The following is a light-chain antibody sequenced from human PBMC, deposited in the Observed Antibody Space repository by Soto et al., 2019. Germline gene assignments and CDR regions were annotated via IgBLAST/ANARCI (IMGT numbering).Light chain of an antibody. CDR1: QTASSSH. CDR3: QQYGRSPYT. V-gene: IGKV3-20*01. Sequence: EIVLTQSPGALSLSPGERATLSCRASQTASSSHLSWYQQKPGQAPRLLIYDSSSRAAGLSDRFRGSGCGTVFTLTISRLEPEDFAFYYCQQYGRSPYTFGQGTKVEIK. CDR2: DSS. J-gene: IGKJ2*01.